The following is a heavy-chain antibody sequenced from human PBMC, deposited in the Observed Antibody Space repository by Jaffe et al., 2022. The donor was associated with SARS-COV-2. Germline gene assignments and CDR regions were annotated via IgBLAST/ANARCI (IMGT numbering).Heavy chain of an antibody. CDR1: GFTFSSSW. D-gene: IGHD3-3*01. J-gene: IGHJ4*02. CDR3: ARFGVRAGWSD. Sequence: EVQLVESGGGLVQPGGSLRLSCEASGFTFSSSWMSWVRQAPGKGLEWVAHINSGGSEEYYVDSVKGRFTISRDHTKNSLYLQMNSLRVEDTAVYYCARFGVRAGWSDWGQGSLVTVSS. CDR2: INSGGSEE. V-gene: IGHV3-7*01.